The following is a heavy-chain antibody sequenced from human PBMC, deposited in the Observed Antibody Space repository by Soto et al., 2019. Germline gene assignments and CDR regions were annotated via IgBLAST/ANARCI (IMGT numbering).Heavy chain of an antibody. D-gene: IGHD6-13*01. CDR1: GFTFSSYA. Sequence: PGGSLRLSCAASGFTFSSYAMHWVRQAPGKGLEWVAVISYDGSNKYYADSVKGRFTISRDNSKNTLYLQMNSLRAEDTAVYYCARDRSNSHTGYSSSWDNWFDPWGQGTLVTVSS. J-gene: IGHJ5*02. V-gene: IGHV3-30-3*01. CDR2: ISYDGSNK. CDR3: ARDRSNSHTGYSSSWDNWFDP.